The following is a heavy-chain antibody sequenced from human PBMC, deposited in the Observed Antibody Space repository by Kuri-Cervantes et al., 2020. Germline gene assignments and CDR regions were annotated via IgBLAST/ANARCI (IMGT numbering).Heavy chain of an antibody. J-gene: IGHJ4*02. D-gene: IGHD3-22*01. CDR2: ISGSGGST. V-gene: IGHV3-23*01. CDR3: AKVSSGYWLFDY. CDR1: KFTFSSYA. Sequence: GESLKISCAASKFTFSSYAMSWVRQAPGKGLEWVSAISGSGGSTYYADSVKGRFTISRDNSKNTLYLQMNSLRAEDTAVYYCAKVSSGYWLFDYWGQGTLVTVSS.